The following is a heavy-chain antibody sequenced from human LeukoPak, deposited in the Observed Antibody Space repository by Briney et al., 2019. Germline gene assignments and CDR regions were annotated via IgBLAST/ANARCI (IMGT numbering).Heavy chain of an antibody. CDR1: GGSISSYY. D-gene: IGHD1-26*01. J-gene: IGHJ4*02. Sequence: SETLSLTCTVSGGSISSYYWSWIRQPPGKGLEWLGYIYYSGSTNYNPSLKSRVTISVDTSKNQFSLKLSSVTAADTAVYYCARGLVGASEDNRFDYWGQGTLVTVSS. V-gene: IGHV4-59*01. CDR3: ARGLVGASEDNRFDY. CDR2: IYYSGST.